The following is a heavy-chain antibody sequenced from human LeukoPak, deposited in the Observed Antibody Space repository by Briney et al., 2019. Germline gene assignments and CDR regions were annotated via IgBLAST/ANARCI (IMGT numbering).Heavy chain of an antibody. CDR2: IIPIFGTA. CDR1: GGTFSSYA. Sequence: EASVKVSCKASGGTFSSYAISWVRQAPGQGLEWMGGIIPIFGTANYAQKFQGRVTITTDESTSTAYMELSSLRSGDTAVYYCARYYYDSSGYFGDYYYYYYMDVWGKGTTVTVSS. CDR3: ARYYYDSSGYFGDYYYYYYMDV. J-gene: IGHJ6*03. V-gene: IGHV1-69*05. D-gene: IGHD3-22*01.